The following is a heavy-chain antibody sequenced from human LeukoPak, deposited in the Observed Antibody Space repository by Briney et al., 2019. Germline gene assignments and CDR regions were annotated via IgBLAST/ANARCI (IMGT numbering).Heavy chain of an antibody. Sequence: ASVKVSCKASGYTFTSYYMDWVRQAPGQGLEWMGIINPSGGSTSYAQKFQGRVTMTRDTSTSTVYMELSSLRSEDTAVYYCARVRRNWNLRAPLGYWGQGTLVTVSS. CDR1: GYTFTSYY. J-gene: IGHJ4*02. CDR3: ARVRRNWNLRAPLGY. D-gene: IGHD1-1*01. V-gene: IGHV1-46*01. CDR2: INPSGGST.